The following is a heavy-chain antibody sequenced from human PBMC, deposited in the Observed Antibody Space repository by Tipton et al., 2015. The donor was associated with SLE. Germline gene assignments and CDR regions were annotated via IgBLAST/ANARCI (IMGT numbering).Heavy chain of an antibody. D-gene: IGHD6-19*01. J-gene: IGHJ4*02. CDR2: IIPILGIA. CDR1: GGTFSSYT. CDR3: ARGGSGWSSFDY. Sequence: QSGAEVKKPGSSVKVSCKASGGTFSSYTISWVRQAPGQGLEWMGRIIPILGIANYAQKFQGRVTITADKSTSTAYMELSSLRSEDTAVYYCARGGSGWSSFDYWGQGTLVTVSS. V-gene: IGHV1-69*04.